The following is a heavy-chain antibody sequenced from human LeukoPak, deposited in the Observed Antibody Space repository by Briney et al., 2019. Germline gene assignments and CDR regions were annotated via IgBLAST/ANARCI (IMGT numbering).Heavy chain of an antibody. CDR1: GYSISTAYY. CDR3: ARVDTSRGVSSRFDS. Sequence: PSETLSLTCPVSGYSISTAYYWGWILQTPDKGLEWTGSSDRSGTTYYSPSLKSRVTISIDTSNNQFSQTLTSVTAADPSVYYCARVDTSRGVSSRFDSWGQGVRVTVSS. V-gene: IGHV4-38-2*01. J-gene: IGHJ4*02. CDR2: SDRSGTT. D-gene: IGHD6-6*01.